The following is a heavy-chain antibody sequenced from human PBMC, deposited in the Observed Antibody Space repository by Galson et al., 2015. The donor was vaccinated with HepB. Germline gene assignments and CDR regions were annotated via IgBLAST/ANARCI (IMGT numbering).Heavy chain of an antibody. D-gene: IGHD4-17*01. V-gene: IGHV1-24*01. Sequence: SVKVSCKVSGYTLTELSMHWVRQAPGKGLEWMGGFDPEDGETIYAQKFQGRVTMTEDTSTDTAYMELSSLRSEDTAVYYCATALDYGDPYWYFDLWGRGTLVTVSS. CDR2: FDPEDGET. J-gene: IGHJ2*01. CDR1: GYTLTELS. CDR3: ATALDYGDPYWYFDL.